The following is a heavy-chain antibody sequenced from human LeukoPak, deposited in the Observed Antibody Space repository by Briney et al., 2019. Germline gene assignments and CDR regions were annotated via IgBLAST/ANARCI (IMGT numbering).Heavy chain of an antibody. CDR2: ISAYNGNT. V-gene: IGHV1-18*01. Sequence: ASVKVSCKASGYTFTSYGISWVRQAPGQGLEWMGWISAYNGNTNYAQKLQGRVTITADKSTSTANMELSSLRSEDTAVYYCAGVEGGGGWFGELLPWGQGTLVTVSS. J-gene: IGHJ4*02. CDR1: GYTFTSYG. CDR3: AGVEGGGGWFGELLP. D-gene: IGHD3-10*01.